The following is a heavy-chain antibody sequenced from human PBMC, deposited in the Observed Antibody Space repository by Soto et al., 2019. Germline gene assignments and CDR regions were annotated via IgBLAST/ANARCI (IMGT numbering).Heavy chain of an antibody. V-gene: IGHV1-3*01. CDR3: ARDGYKFGFDY. Sequence: GASVKVSCKSSGYTFTSYAMHWVRQAPGQRLEWMGWINAGNGNTKYSQKFQGRVTITRDTSASTAYMELSSLGSEDTAVCYCARDGYKFGFDYWGQGTLVTVSS. D-gene: IGHD1-1*01. CDR1: GYTFTSYA. CDR2: INAGNGNT. J-gene: IGHJ4*02.